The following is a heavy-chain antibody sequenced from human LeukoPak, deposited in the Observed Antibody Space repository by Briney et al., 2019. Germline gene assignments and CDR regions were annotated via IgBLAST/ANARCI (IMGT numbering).Heavy chain of an antibody. J-gene: IGHJ4*02. CDR1: GFTFNNYG. Sequence: GGSLRLSCSASGFTFNNYGMHWVRQAPGKGLEWVTFIRYDGSNKYYADSVKGRFTISRDNSKNTLYLQMNSLRAEETAVYYCAKVDLWSGYYTGIEYWGQGTLVTVSS. CDR2: IRYDGSNK. CDR3: AKVDLWSGYYTGIEY. V-gene: IGHV3-30*02. D-gene: IGHD3-3*01.